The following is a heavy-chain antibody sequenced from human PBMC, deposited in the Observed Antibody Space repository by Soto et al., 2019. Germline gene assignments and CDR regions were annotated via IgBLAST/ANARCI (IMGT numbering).Heavy chain of an antibody. CDR2: ISAYNGNT. CDR1: GYTFTSYG. J-gene: IGHJ3*01. V-gene: IGHV1-18*01. D-gene: IGHD2-8*01. CDR3: ARDVFYCTGRPVIWSTVF. Sequence: ASVKVSCKASGYTFTSYGISWVRQAPGQGLEWMGWISAYNGNTNYAQRLQGRVTMTTDTSTSTAYMELRSLRSDDTAVYYCARDVFYCTGRPVIWSTVFWGRGYMDTGS.